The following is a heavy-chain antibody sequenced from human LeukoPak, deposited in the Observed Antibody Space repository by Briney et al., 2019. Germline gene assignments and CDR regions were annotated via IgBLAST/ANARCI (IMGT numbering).Heavy chain of an antibody. CDR3: AKADLISGYYYMDV. CDR2: ISYDGSNK. J-gene: IGHJ6*03. Sequence: GGPLRLSCAASGFTFSSYGMHWVRQAPDKGLEWVAVISYDGSNKYYADSVKGRFTISRDNSKNTLYLQMNSLRAEDTAVYYCAKADLISGYYYMDVWGKGTTVTVSS. CDR1: GFTFSSYG. D-gene: IGHD3-10*01. V-gene: IGHV3-30*18.